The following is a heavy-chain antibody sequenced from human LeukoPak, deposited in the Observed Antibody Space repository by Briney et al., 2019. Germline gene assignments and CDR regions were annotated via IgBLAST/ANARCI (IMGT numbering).Heavy chain of an antibody. CDR1: GGSISSGDYS. Sequence: SETLSLTCAVSGGSISSGDYSWSWIRQPPGRGLEWIGYIYHSGSTYYNPSLKSRVTISVDRSKNQFSLKLSSVTAADTAIYYCARVGSYAFDIWGQGTMVTVSS. J-gene: IGHJ3*02. CDR2: IYHSGST. CDR3: ARVGSYAFDI. V-gene: IGHV4-30-2*01.